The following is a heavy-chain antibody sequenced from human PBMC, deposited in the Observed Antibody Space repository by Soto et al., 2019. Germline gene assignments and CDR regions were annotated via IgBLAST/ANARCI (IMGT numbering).Heavy chain of an antibody. CDR2: IIPIFGTA. CDR1: GGTFSSYA. CDR3: ARDFRPRTIRTAMVRDYGMDV. V-gene: IGHV1-69*13. Sequence: SVNVSCKASGGTFSSYAISWVRQAPGQGLEWMGGIIPIFGTANYAQKFQGRVTITADESTSTAYMELSSLRSEDTAVYYCARDFRPRTIRTAMVRDYGMDVWGQGTTVTVSS. J-gene: IGHJ6*02. D-gene: IGHD5-18*01.